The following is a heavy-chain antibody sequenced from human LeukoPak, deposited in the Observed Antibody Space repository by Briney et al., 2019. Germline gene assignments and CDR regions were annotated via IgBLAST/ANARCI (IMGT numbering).Heavy chain of an antibody. CDR3: ARVYLFRYGGYDWGYYFDY. J-gene: IGHJ4*02. CDR1: GGSFSGYY. D-gene: IGHD5-12*01. V-gene: IGHV4-34*01. CDR2: INHSGST. Sequence: SETLSLTCAVYGGSFSGYYWSWIRQPPGKGLEWIGEINHSGSTNYNPSLKSRVTISVDTSKNQFSLKLSSVTAADTAVYYCARVYLFRYGGYDWGYYFDYWGQGTLVTVSS.